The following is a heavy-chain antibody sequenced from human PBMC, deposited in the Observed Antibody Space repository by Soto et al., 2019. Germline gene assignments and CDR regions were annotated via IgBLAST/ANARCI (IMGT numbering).Heavy chain of an antibody. V-gene: IGHV3-73*02. CDR2: VRSRVRGHAI. J-gene: IGHJ4*02. CDR1: GFTFSAFP. Sequence: EMQLMESGGALVRPGGSLQLSCRASGFTFSAFPIHWVRQASGKGLEWVGRVRSRVRGHAIAYAASVTGRFTISRDNAKYSLYRQMNSLRAEDTALYYGVKDSTVSGVRQGLDFWGRGTLVTVSS. CDR3: VKDSTVSGVRQGLDF. D-gene: IGHD6-19*01.